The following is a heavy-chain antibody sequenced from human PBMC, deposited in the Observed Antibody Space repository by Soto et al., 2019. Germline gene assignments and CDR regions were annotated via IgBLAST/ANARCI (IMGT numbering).Heavy chain of an antibody. J-gene: IGHJ4*02. CDR3: SRVEYVTSSPIG. D-gene: IGHD6-6*01. V-gene: IGHV3-73*01. CDR1: GFTFSGSA. CDR2: IRTKSNGYAT. Sequence: PGGSLRLSCAASGFTFSGSAIHWVRQASGKGLEWVARIRTKSNGYATTYAASVKGRFTISRDDSKNMAYLQMNGLKTEDTAMYYCSRVEYVTSSPIGWGQGTLVTVYS.